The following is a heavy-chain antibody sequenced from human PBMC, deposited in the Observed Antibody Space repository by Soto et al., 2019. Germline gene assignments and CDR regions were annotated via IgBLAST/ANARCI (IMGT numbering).Heavy chain of an antibody. J-gene: IGHJ4*02. CDR3: ARTQTNDY. V-gene: IGHV1-2*02. CDR1: GCTFTGYY. CDR2: INTNSGGT. Sequence: ASVKVSCKASGCTFTGYYIHWVRQAPGQGLEWMGWINTNSGGTNYAQKFQGRVTMTRDTSISTAYMELSRLTSDDTAVYYCARTQTNDYWGQGTLGTVSS.